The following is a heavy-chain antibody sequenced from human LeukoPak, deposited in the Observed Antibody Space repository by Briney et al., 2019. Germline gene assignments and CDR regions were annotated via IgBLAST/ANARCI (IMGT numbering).Heavy chain of an antibody. CDR3: ARPNPYCGGDCYFDY. J-gene: IGHJ4*02. D-gene: IGHD2-21*02. V-gene: IGHV3-48*03. CDR2: ISSSGSNI. Sequence: PGGSLRLSCAASGFTFSSYEMNWVRQAPGKGLEWVSYISSSGSNIYYGDSVKGRFTISRDNAKNSLYLQMNSLRAEDTAVYYCARPNPYCGGDCYFDYWGQGTLVTVSS. CDR1: GFTFSSYE.